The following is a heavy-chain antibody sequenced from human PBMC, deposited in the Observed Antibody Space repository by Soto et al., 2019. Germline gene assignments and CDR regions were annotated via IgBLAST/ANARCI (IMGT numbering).Heavy chain of an antibody. CDR1: GFPFNMNS. J-gene: IGHJ3*01. CDR3: AKDHFNGNGVFDGFDG. CDR2: IGSSDI. D-gene: IGHD2-8*01. Sequence: GGLILSCASTGFPFNMNSMILVRPAPGKGLEWVSTIGSSDIYYADSVKGRFTISRDNSKNILFLQMNSLRAGDTAVYYCAKDHFNGNGVFDGFDGWGQGKMVT. V-gene: IGHV3-23*01.